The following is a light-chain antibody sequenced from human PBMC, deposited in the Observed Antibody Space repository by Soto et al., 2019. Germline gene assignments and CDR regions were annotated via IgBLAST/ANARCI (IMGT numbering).Light chain of an antibody. V-gene: IGKV3-15*01. CDR2: GAS. CDR1: QSVSSN. CDR3: QQYGSSGT. J-gene: IGKJ1*01. Sequence: EIVMTQSPATLSVSPGERATLSCRASQSVSSNLAWYQKKPGQAPRLLIYGASTRATVIPARFSGSGSGTDFTLTISRLEPEDFAVYYCQQYGSSGTFGQGTKVDIK.